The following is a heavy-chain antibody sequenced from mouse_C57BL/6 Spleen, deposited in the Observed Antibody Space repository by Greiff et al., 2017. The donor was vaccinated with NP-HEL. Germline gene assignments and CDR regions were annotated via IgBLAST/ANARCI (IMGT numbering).Heavy chain of an antibody. V-gene: IGHV3-6*01. D-gene: IGHD3-2*02. Sequence: EVKLQESGPGLVKPSQSLSLTCSVTGYSITSGYYWNWIRQFPGNKLEWMGYISYDGSNNYNPSLKNRISITRDTSKNQFFLKLNSVTTEDTATYYCAKGQLRRRYFDVWGTGTTVTVSS. CDR3: AKGQLRRRYFDV. CDR1: GYSITSGYY. J-gene: IGHJ1*03. CDR2: ISYDGSN.